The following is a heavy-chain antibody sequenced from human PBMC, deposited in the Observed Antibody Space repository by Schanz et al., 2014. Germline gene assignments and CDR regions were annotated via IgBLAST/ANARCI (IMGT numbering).Heavy chain of an antibody. CDR3: AKDGRLPYYGTGSDFDY. D-gene: IGHD3-22*01. Sequence: EVQLVESGGGVVQPGGSLRLSCATSGFTFITYTMNWVRQTPGKGLEWVSFISSSGTSIYYADSVKGRFTISRDNAKNSLYLQMNSLRAEDTAVYYCAKDGRLPYYGTGSDFDYWGQGTLVAVSS. CDR2: ISSSGTSI. V-gene: IGHV3-48*01. CDR1: GFTFITYT. J-gene: IGHJ4*02.